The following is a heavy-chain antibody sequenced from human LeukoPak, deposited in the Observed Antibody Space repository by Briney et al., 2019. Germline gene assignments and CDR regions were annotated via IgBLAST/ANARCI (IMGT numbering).Heavy chain of an antibody. D-gene: IGHD3-22*01. CDR1: GYTFTGYY. CDR2: INPNSGGT. J-gene: IGHJ4*02. Sequence: ASVKVSCKASGYTFTGYYMHWVRQAPGQGLEWMGWINPNSGGTNYAQKFQGRVTMTRDTSTSTVYMELSSLRSEDTAVYYCARDSHYDRYYFDYWGQGTLVTVSS. V-gene: IGHV1-2*02. CDR3: ARDSHYDRYYFDY.